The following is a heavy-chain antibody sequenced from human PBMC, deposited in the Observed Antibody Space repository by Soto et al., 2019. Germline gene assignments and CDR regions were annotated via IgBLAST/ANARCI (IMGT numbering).Heavy chain of an antibody. Sequence: TLSPTCTDSVPSVNSGTYYWSWVRHPPVKGLEWIGYIYYSGSTNYNPSLKSRVTISVDTSKNQFSLKLSSVTAADTAVYHCARDPLGSSIAARPRDYWGQGTLVTVSS. CDR1: VPSVNSGTYY. D-gene: IGHD6-6*01. V-gene: IGHV4-61*01. CDR3: ARDPLGSSIAARPRDY. CDR2: IYYSGST. J-gene: IGHJ4*02.